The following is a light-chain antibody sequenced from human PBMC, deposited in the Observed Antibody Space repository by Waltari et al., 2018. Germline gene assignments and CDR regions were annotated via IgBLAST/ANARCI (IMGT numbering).Light chain of an antibody. J-gene: IGLJ3*02. CDR1: SSNIGSYN. V-gene: IGLV1-47*01. Sequence: QFVLTQPPSASGTPGQRVTISCSGSSSNIGSYNVYWYQHLPGTAPKLLISRNNQRPSGVPDRFSGSKSGTSASLAISGLRSEDEADYYCATWDDSLSGWVFGGGTKLTVL. CDR3: ATWDDSLSGWV. CDR2: RNN.